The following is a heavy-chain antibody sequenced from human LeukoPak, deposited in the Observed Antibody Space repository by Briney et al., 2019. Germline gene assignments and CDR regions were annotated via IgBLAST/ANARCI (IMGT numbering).Heavy chain of an antibody. J-gene: IGHJ5*02. CDR3: ARAGYCSSTSCYHQPNNWFDP. CDR2: ISAYNGNT. Sequence: ASVKVSCKASGYTFTSYGISWVRQAPGQGLEWMGWISAYNGNTNYAQKLQGRVTMTTDTSTSTAYMVPRSLRSDDTAVYYCARAGYCSSTSCYHQPNNWFDPWAREPWSPSPQ. CDR1: GYTFTSYG. D-gene: IGHD2-2*01. V-gene: IGHV1-18*01.